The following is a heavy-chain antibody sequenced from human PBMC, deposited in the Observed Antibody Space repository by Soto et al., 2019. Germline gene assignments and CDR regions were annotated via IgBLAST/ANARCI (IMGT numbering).Heavy chain of an antibody. CDR1: GFTFSSYV. Sequence: PGGSLRLSCAAPGFTFSSYVINWLRQAPGKGLEWVSYISISSSTRYYADSVRGRFTISRDNAKNSLYLQMNSLRDEDTAVYYCARGGGFFDYWGQGTLVTVSS. CDR3: ARGGGFFDY. CDR2: ISISSSTR. V-gene: IGHV3-48*02. D-gene: IGHD3-10*01. J-gene: IGHJ4*02.